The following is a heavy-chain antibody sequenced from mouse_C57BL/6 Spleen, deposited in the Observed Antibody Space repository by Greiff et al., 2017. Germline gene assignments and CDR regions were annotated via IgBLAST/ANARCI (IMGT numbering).Heavy chain of an antibody. CDR2: IRNKANGYTT. Sequence: EVQGVESGGGLVQPGGSLSLSCAASGFTFTDYYMSWVRQPPGKALEWLGFIRNKANGYTTEYSASVKGRFTISRDNSQSILYLQMNALRAEDSATYYCARGITTRGYAMDYWGQGTSVTVSS. CDR3: ARGITTRGYAMDY. J-gene: IGHJ4*01. D-gene: IGHD1-1*01. V-gene: IGHV7-3*01. CDR1: GFTFTDYY.